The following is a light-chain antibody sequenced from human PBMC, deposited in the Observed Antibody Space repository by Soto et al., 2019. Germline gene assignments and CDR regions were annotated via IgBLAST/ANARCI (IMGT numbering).Light chain of an antibody. CDR2: DAS. Sequence: EIVLTQSPATLSLSPGERATLSCRASQSVSSYLAWYQQKPGQATMLLIYDASNRATGLPSRFSGSGSGTDFTVTISSLEPEDFAVYYCQQRSNWPPTFGGGTKVDIK. V-gene: IGKV3-11*01. CDR3: QQRSNWPPT. J-gene: IGKJ4*01. CDR1: QSVSSY.